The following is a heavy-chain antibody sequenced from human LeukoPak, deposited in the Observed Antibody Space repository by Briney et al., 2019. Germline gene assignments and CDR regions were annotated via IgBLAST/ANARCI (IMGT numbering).Heavy chain of an antibody. CDR3: ARRIQLWFSHFSY. D-gene: IGHD5-18*01. J-gene: IGHJ4*02. CDR2: INHSGST. CDR1: GGSFSGYY. V-gene: IGHV4-34*01. Sequence: SETLSLTCAVYGGSFSGYYWSWIRQPPGKGLVWIGEINHSGSTNYNPSLKSRVTISVDTSKNQFSLKLSSVTAADTAVYYCARRIQLWFSHFSYWGQGTLVTVSS.